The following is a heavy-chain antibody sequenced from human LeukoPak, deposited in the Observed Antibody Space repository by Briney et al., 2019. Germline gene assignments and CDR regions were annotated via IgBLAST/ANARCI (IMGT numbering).Heavy chain of an antibody. V-gene: IGHV3-48*02. CDR2: ISSSSSTI. CDR3: ARDLYYGSGSYYKMSPFYGMDV. Sequence: PGGSLRLSCAASGFTFSSYSMNWVRQAPGKGLEWVSYISSSSSTIYYADSVKGRFTISRDNAKNSLYLQMNSLRDEDTAVYYCARDLYYGSGSYYKMSPFYGMDVWGQGTTVTVSS. D-gene: IGHD3-10*01. J-gene: IGHJ6*02. CDR1: GFTFSSYS.